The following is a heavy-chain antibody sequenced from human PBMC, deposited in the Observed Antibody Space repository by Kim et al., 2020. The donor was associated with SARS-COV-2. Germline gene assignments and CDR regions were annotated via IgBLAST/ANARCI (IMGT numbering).Heavy chain of an antibody. J-gene: IGHJ5*01. V-gene: IGHV4-39*01. CDR1: GDSITGSSHY. D-gene: IGHD2-21*02. CDR2: VYYSGST. CDR3: MRNESEVTPTTAKRNW. Sequence: SETLSLTCIVSGDSITGSSHYWGWLRQPPGRGLEWIGSVYYSGSTHYNPSLKSRLAISVDTLKNQFFLELFSVTAANTSVYYCMRNESEVTPTTAKRNW.